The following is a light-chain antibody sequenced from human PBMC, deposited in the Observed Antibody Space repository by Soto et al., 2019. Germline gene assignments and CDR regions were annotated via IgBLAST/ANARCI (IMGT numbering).Light chain of an antibody. CDR3: QQYGSSPFT. CDR1: QSVSSSY. J-gene: IGKJ3*01. Sequence: DIVLMQSPGTLSLSPGERAAVSCKASQSVSSSYLAWYQQKPGQAPRLLIYGASRRATGIPDRFSGSGSGTDFTLTISRLEPEDFAVYYCQQYGSSPFTFGPGTKGIS. CDR2: GAS. V-gene: IGKV3-20*01.